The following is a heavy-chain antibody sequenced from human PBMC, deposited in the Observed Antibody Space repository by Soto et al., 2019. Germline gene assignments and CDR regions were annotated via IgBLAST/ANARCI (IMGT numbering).Heavy chain of an antibody. CDR1: GGSFSGYY. V-gene: IGHV4-34*01. CDR3: ARGCVVVVVAATSRRHGFDI. D-gene: IGHD2-15*01. CDR2: INHSGST. J-gene: IGHJ3*02. Sequence: SETLSLTCAVYGGSFSGYYWSRIRQPPGKGLERIGEINHSGSTNYNPSLKSRVTISVDTSKNQFSLKLSSVTAAGTAVYYCARGCVVVVVAATSRRHGFDIWGQGTMVTVSS.